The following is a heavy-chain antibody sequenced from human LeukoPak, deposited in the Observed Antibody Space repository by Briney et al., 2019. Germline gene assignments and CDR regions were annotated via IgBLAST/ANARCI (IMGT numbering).Heavy chain of an antibody. D-gene: IGHD2-21*02. CDR1: GFTLITYA. J-gene: IGHJ4*02. V-gene: IGHV3-30*02. CDR2: IWPDGSKK. Sequence: PGGSLRLSCAASGFTLITYAMHWVCQAPGKGLEWVAFIWPDGSKKYYADSVKGRFAISRENSKNTVYLQMNDLRPEDTALYFCAKTASSAKSNFDYWGQGTLLTVSS. CDR3: AKTASSAKSNFDY.